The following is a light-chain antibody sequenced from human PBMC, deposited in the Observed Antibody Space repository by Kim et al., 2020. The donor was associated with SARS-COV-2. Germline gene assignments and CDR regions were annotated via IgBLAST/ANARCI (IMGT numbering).Light chain of an antibody. CDR2: NTN. CDR3: AAWDDSLIGFV. J-gene: IGLJ1*01. Sequence: QSVLSQPPSASGTPGQRVTISCSGGESNIGGTTVTWYQHLPGAAPKLLIYNTNLRPSGVPDRFSGSKSGTSASLAISGLQSDDEGDYYCAAWDDSLIGFVLGTGTKVTVL. V-gene: IGLV1-44*01. CDR1: ESNIGGTT.